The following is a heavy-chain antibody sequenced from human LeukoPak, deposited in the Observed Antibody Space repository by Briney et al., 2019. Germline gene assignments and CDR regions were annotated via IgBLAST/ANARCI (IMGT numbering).Heavy chain of an antibody. CDR1: GFTFSSYW. CDR2: INSDGSST. D-gene: IGHD3-10*01. J-gene: IGHJ4*02. Sequence: GGSLRLSCAASGFTFSSYWMHWVRQAPGKGLVWVSRINSDGSSTSYADSVKGRFTISRDNAKNTLYLQMNSLRAEDTAVYYCARGAGLLLFGEFSPIDYWGQGTLVTVSS. V-gene: IGHV3-74*01. CDR3: ARGAGLLLFGEFSPIDY.